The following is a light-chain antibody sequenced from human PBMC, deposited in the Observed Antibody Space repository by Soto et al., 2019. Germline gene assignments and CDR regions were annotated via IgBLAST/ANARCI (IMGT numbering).Light chain of an antibody. CDR1: QSISSW. CDR2: AAS. J-gene: IGKJ1*01. Sequence: DIQMTQSPSTLSASVGDRVTITCRASQSISSWLAWYQQKPGKAPKLLIYAASTLQSGVPSRFSGSGSGTDFTLTISSLQPDDFATYFCQQYHTYPWTFGQGTKVDIK. CDR3: QQYHTYPWT. V-gene: IGKV1-5*01.